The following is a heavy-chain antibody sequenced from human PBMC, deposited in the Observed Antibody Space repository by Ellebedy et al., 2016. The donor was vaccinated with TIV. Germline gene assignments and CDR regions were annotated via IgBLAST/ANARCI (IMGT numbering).Heavy chain of an antibody. Sequence: PGGSLRLSCAASGFTFSDYYMSWIRQAPGKGLGWVSSISSNSNYIYYADSVRGRFTISRDNAKKSLYLQMNSLRAEDTAVYYCARGAMAAAGDDYWGQGTLVTVSS. V-gene: IGHV3-11*06. J-gene: IGHJ4*02. CDR3: ARGAMAAAGDDY. D-gene: IGHD6-13*01. CDR2: ISSNSNYI. CDR1: GFTFSDYY.